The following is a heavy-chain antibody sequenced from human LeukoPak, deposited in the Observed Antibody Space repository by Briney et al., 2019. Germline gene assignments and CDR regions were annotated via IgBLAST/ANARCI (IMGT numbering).Heavy chain of an antibody. Sequence: GGSLRLSCVASGFTFGNHRMSWVRQAPGKGLEWVADIKQDGGETYYADFVRGRFTISRDNGKNSLYLQMNSLRVEDTAVYFCARDSTGWQADSFDIWGQGTKVTVSS. J-gene: IGHJ3*02. CDR3: ARDSTGWQADSFDI. V-gene: IGHV3-7*01. CDR1: GFTFGNHR. D-gene: IGHD2-8*02. CDR2: IKQDGGET.